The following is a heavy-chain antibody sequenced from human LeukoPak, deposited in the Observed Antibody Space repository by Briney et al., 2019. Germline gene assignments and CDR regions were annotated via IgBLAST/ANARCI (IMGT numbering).Heavy chain of an antibody. D-gene: IGHD1-1*01. J-gene: IGHJ4*02. Sequence: PSETLSLTCDVSGFSISLGYYWVWIRQAAGQGLEWIGCIHPSGTTFYNSSLNSRITMTIDAPKNQFSLRLSLVTAVDTAVYFCATERERRITDWGQGTLVTVSS. CDR2: IHPSGTT. CDR3: ATERERRITD. CDR1: GFSISLGYY. V-gene: IGHV4-38-2*02.